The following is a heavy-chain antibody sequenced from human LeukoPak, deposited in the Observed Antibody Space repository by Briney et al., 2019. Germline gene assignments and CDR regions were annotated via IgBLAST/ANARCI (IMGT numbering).Heavy chain of an antibody. Sequence: GASVKVSCKASGYTFTSYGINWVRQATGQGLEWMGWMNPNSGNTGYAQKFQGRVTMTRNTSISTAYMELSSLRSEDTAVYYCARDPDIYYYYYMDVWGKGTTVTVSS. J-gene: IGHJ6*03. CDR3: ARDPDIYYYYYMDV. CDR1: GYTFTSYG. V-gene: IGHV1-8*01. CDR2: MNPNSGNT. D-gene: IGHD3-9*01.